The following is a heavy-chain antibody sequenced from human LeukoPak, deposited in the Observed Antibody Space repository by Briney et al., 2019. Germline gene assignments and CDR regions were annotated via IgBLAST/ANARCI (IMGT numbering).Heavy chain of an antibody. CDR3: ARDFTPEWFDIH. CDR2: ISYDGSDE. V-gene: IGHV3-30*04. Sequence: GGSLRLSCVASGLAFSSYSMHWVRQAPGKGLEWVGVISYDGSDEYYTDSVKGRFTISRDNSKNTVYLQMNSLRADDTAVYYCARDFTPEWFDIHWGQGTLVTVSS. J-gene: IGHJ4*02. D-gene: IGHD3-3*01. CDR1: GLAFSSYS.